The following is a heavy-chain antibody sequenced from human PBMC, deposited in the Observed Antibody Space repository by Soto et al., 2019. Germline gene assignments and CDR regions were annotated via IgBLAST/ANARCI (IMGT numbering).Heavy chain of an antibody. CDR3: AKGTTIQYKWNYVGAFEI. CDR2: ISYDGSNK. V-gene: IGHV3-30*18. D-gene: IGHD1-7*01. J-gene: IGHJ3*02. Sequence: GGSLRLSCAASGFTFSSYGMHWVRQAPGKGLEWVAVISYDGSNKYYADSVKGRFTISRDNSKNTLYLQMNSLRAEDTAVYYCAKGTTIQYKWNYVGAFEIWGQGTMVTVSS. CDR1: GFTFSSYG.